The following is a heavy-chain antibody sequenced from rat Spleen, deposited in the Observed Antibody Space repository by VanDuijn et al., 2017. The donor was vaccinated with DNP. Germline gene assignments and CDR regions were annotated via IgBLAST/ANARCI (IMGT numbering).Heavy chain of an antibody. D-gene: IGHD1-11*01. Sequence: EVQLQESGPGLVKPSQSLSLTCSVTGYSITSNYWGWIRKFPGNKMEWMGYISYTGSTSYNPTQKSRISITRDTSKNQFFLQLNSVTAEDTATYYCARHLTTEGIGEFAYWGQGTLVTVSS. J-gene: IGHJ3*01. CDR1: GYSITSNY. CDR3: ARHLTTEGIGEFAY. V-gene: IGHV3-1*01. CDR2: ISYTGST.